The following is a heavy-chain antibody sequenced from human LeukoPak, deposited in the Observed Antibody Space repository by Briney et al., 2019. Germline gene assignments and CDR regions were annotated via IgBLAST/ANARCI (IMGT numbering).Heavy chain of an antibody. D-gene: IGHD3-10*01. V-gene: IGHV4-59*01. CDR2: IYYSGST. J-gene: IGHJ3*02. Sequence: SETLSLTCTVSGGSISSYYWSWIRQPPGKGLEWIGYIYYSGSTNYNPSLKSRVTISVDTSKNQFSLKLSSVTAADTGVYYCARFVGSAFDIWGQGTMVTVSS. CDR3: ARFVGSAFDI. CDR1: GGSISSYY.